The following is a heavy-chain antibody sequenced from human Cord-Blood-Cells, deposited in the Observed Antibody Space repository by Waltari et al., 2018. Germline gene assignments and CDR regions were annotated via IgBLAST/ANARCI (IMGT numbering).Heavy chain of an antibody. CDR3: ATGARSVVPHPLASSMDV. V-gene: IGHV1-24*01. CDR1: GYTLTELS. J-gene: IGHJ6*02. CDR2: FDPEDGET. D-gene: IGHD6-19*01. Sequence: QVQLVQSGAEVKTPGASVKVSCQVSGYTLTELSMHWVRQAPGHGLEWMGGFDPEDGETIYAQKFQGRVTMTEDTSTDTAYMELSSLRSEDTAVYYCATGARSVVPHPLASSMDVWGQGTTVTVSS.